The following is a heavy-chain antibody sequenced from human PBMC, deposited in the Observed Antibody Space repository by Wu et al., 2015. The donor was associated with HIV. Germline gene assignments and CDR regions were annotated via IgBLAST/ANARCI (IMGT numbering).Heavy chain of an antibody. CDR2: VYQSANS. J-gene: IGHJ1*01. V-gene: IGHV4-38-2*01. Sequence: QVQLQESGPGAVKTSETVSLTCDVSGHSITSGYYWGWIRQPPGKGLEWIGSVYQSANSEYNPSLKSRVTISVDTSKNQLSLEMRSVTAADTAVYYCARHSGGWHSGAEYIQHWGQGTTVIVSS. CDR3: ARHSGGWHSGAEYIQH. CDR1: GHSITSGYY. D-gene: IGHD6-19*01.